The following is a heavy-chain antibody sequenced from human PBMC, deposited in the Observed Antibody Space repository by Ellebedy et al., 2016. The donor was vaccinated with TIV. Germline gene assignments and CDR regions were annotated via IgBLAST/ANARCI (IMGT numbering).Heavy chain of an antibody. CDR3: AKPDRQGYTTYYYYYMDV. D-gene: IGHD3-16*02. J-gene: IGHJ6*03. Sequence: GESLKISXAASGFTFSSYAMSWVRQAPGKGLEWVSAISGSGGSTYYADSVKGRFTISRDNSKNTLYLQMNSLRAEDTAVYYCAKPDRQGYTTYYYYYMDVWGKGTTVTVSS. CDR2: ISGSGGST. CDR1: GFTFSSYA. V-gene: IGHV3-23*01.